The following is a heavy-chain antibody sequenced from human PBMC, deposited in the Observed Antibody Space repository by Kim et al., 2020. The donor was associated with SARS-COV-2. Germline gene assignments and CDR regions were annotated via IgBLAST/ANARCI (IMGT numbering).Heavy chain of an antibody. CDR3: VRGIYWDDSVDV. D-gene: IGHD5-12*01. J-gene: IGHJ3*01. Sequence: GGSLRLSCAASGFAVSTNYMSWVRQAPGKGLEWVSIIYNNGDPYYAASVRGRFTISRDNSKNTLHLHMNNLRAEDTAVYYCVRGIYWDDSVDVWGRGTTV. CDR2: IYNNGDP. V-gene: IGHV3-66*01. CDR1: GFAVSTNY.